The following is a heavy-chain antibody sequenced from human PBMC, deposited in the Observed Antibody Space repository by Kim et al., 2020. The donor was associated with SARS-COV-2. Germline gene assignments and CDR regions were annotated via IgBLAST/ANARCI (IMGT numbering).Heavy chain of an antibody. CDR3: ARAEYTGNGYDGYGAFDI. V-gene: IGHV1-69*13. CDR2: IIPPFGTT. D-gene: IGHD5-12*01. CDR1: GGTFSNCA. Sequence: SVKVSCKASGGTFSNCAINWVRQAPGQGLEWMGGIIPPFGTTNYEQKFQGRVTFTADEFTTTAHMDLTSLRSDDTAVYYCARAEYTGNGYDGYGAFDIWGQGTMVTVSS. J-gene: IGHJ3*02.